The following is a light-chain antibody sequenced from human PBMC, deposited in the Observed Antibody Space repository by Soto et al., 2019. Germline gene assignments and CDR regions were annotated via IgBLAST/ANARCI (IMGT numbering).Light chain of an antibody. J-gene: IGLJ1*01. CDR3: SSYTSSIPFV. CDR2: EVS. CDR1: SSDVGSYNR. Sequence: QYALTQPPSVSGSPGQSVTISCTGTSSDVGSYNRVSWYQQPPGTAPKLMIYEVSNRPSGVPDRFSGSKSGNTASLTISGLQPEDEADYYCSSYTSSIPFVFGTGTKLTVL. V-gene: IGLV2-18*02.